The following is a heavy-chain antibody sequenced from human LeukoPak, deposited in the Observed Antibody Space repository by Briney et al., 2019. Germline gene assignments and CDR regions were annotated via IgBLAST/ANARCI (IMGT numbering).Heavy chain of an antibody. D-gene: IGHD1-26*01. Sequence: ASVKVSCKASGYTFTSYDINWVRQATGQGLELMGWMNPNSGNTGYAQKFHGRVTITRNTSISTAYMELSSLRSEDTALYYCARGLGWELHSDYFDYWGQGTLVTVSS. CDR2: MNPNSGNT. V-gene: IGHV1-8*03. J-gene: IGHJ4*02. CDR3: ARGLGWELHSDYFDY. CDR1: GYTFTSYD.